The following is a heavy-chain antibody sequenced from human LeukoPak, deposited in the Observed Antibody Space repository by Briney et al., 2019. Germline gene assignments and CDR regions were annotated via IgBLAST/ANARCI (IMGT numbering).Heavy chain of an antibody. Sequence: SQTLSLTCTVSGGSISSGDYYWSWIRQPPGKGLEWIGYIYYSGSTYYTPSLKSRVTISVDASNNQFSLKLSSVTAADTAVYYCARYGSGSYYMRYFDYWGQGTLVTVSS. V-gene: IGHV4-30-4*08. CDR1: GGSISSGDYY. CDR2: IYYSGST. D-gene: IGHD1-26*01. J-gene: IGHJ4*02. CDR3: ARYGSGSYYMRYFDY.